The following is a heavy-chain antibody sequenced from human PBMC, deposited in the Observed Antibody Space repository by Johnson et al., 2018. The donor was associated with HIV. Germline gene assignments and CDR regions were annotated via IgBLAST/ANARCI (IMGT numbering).Heavy chain of an antibody. CDR2: IGTAGDT. D-gene: IGHD6-6*01. CDR3: AKCVYSSSSWMLFDI. CDR1: GFSFDDYA. Sequence: VQVVESGGGVVQPGGSLRLSCAASGFSFDDYAMHWVRQTPGKGLEWVSAIGTAGDTYYPGSVKGRFTISRENAKNSLYLQMNSLRAGDTAVYYCAKCVYSSSSWMLFDIWGQGTMVTVSS. V-gene: IGHV3-13*01. J-gene: IGHJ3*02.